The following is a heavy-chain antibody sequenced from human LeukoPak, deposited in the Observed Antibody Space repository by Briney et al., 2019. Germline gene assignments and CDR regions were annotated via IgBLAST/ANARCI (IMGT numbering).Heavy chain of an antibody. V-gene: IGHV4-34*01. CDR2: INESGST. D-gene: IGHD1-26*01. CDR3: ASQIGRYLYYFGMDV. CDR1: GGPFSHYY. J-gene: IGHJ6*02. Sequence: PSETLSLTCAVSGGPFSHYYWTWIRQPPGKGLEWIGEINESGSTNYDPSLKSRVTISVDTSKNHFSLNLTSVTAADTAVYYCASQIGRYLYYFGMDVWGQGTTVTVSS.